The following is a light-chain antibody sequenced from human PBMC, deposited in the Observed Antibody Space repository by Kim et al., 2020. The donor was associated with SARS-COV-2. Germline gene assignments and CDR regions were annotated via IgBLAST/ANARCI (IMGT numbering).Light chain of an antibody. CDR1: QSVSSRY. V-gene: IGKV3-20*01. Sequence: EIVLTQSPGTLSLSPGERATLFCRASQSVSSRYLARYQQKLGQAPRLLIYGVSSRATGIPARFSGSGSGTDFTLTISTLEPEDSAVYYCELYGTSPYTFGQGTKLEI. CDR2: GVS. J-gene: IGKJ2*01. CDR3: ELYGTSPYT.